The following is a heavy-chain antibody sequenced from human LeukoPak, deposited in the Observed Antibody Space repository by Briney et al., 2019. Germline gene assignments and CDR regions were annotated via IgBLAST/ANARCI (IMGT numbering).Heavy chain of an antibody. CDR2: ISGYNGNT. CDR1: GFTFTSYG. D-gene: IGHD1-26*01. J-gene: IGHJ4*02. CDR3: ARDPLDYWATSSGSRRPAFDY. Sequence: GSVKVSCKASGFTFTSYGITWVRQAPGQGLEWIGWISGYNGNTHYAQNLQGRVTMTTDTSTNTAYMELRSLRSDDTAVYYCARDPLDYWATSSGSRRPAFDYWGQGTLVTVSS. V-gene: IGHV1-18*01.